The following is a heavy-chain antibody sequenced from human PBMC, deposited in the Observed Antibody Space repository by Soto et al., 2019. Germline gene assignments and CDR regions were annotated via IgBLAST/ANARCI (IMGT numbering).Heavy chain of an antibody. CDR1: GDSVSSNSAA. J-gene: IGHJ6*02. Sequence: SQTLSLTCAISGDSVSSNSAAWNWIRQSPSRGLEWLGRTYYGSKWYNDYAVSVKSRITINPDTSKNQFSLQLNSVTPEDTAVYYCAREEVQFCSSTSCYMSYYYGMDVWGQGTTVTVSS. CDR3: AREEVQFCSSTSCYMSYYYGMDV. V-gene: IGHV6-1*01. CDR2: TYYGSKWYN. D-gene: IGHD2-2*02.